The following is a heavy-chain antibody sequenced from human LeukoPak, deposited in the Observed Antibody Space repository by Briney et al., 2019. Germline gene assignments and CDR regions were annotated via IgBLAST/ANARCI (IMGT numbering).Heavy chain of an antibody. Sequence: SGPTLLHPTPTLTLTFTFSGFSLNTHAVAVGWVRQPPGQALEWLTFIYGNDDKRYSPPLASRLTITKDTSKNQVVLTMTGMDYVDTATYYCVHRTMVTSVDHWGQGTLVTVSS. CDR2: IYGNDDK. V-gene: IGHV2-5*01. CDR3: VHRTMVTSVDH. J-gene: IGHJ4*02. CDR1: GFSLNTHAVA. D-gene: IGHD4-17*01.